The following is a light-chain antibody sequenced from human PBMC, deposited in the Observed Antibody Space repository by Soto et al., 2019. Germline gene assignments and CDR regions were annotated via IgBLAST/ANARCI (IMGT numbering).Light chain of an antibody. CDR1: SSNIGAGYD. J-gene: IGLJ2*01. V-gene: IGLV1-40*01. Sequence: QLVLTQPPSVSGAPGQRVTMSCTGSSSNIGAGYDVHWYQQLPGTAPKLLIYGNSNRPSGVPDRFSGSKSGTSASLAITGLQAEDEADYYCQSYDSSSVVFGGGTKLTVL. CDR3: QSYDSSSVV. CDR2: GNS.